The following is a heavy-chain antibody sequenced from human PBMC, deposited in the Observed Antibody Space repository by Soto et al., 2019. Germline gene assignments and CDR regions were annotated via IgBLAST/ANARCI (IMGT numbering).Heavy chain of an antibody. J-gene: IGHJ6*02. D-gene: IGHD1-1*01. Sequence: QVQLVQSGAEVKKPGSSVKVSCKASGGTFSSYAISWVRQAPGQGLEWMGGIIPIFGTANYAQKFQGRVTITADESTSTAYMELSRLRSEDTAVYYCARDGYVGRYYYYYGMDVWGQGTTVTVSS. CDR1: GGTFSSYA. CDR2: IIPIFGTA. V-gene: IGHV1-69*12. CDR3: ARDGYVGRYYYYYGMDV.